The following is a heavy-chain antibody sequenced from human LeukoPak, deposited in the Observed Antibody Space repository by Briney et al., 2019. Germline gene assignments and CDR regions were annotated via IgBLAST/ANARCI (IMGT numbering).Heavy chain of an antibody. CDR2: FYYSGNT. Sequence: SETLSLTCTVSGGSITSSSYYWGWIRQPPGKGLEWIGSFYYSGNTYYNPSLKSRVTISVDTSKSQFYLKLSSVTAADTAVYYCAREKIGIGTILRNDYYYMDVWGKGTTVTVSS. J-gene: IGHJ6*03. CDR1: GGSITSSSYY. D-gene: IGHD1-14*01. CDR3: AREKIGIGTILRNDYYYMDV. V-gene: IGHV4-39*07.